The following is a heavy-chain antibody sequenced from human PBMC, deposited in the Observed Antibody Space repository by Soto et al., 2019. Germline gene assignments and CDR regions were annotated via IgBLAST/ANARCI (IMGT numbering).Heavy chain of an antibody. D-gene: IGHD3-3*01. J-gene: IGHJ4*02. CDR1: GGSISSYY. CDR3: ARASPYYDFWSGYYAYYFDY. V-gene: IGHV4-59*08. CDR2: IYYSGST. Sequence: PSETLSLTCTVSGGSISSYYWSWIRQPPGKGLEWIGYIYYSGSTNYNPSLKSRVTISVDTSKNQFSLKLSSVTAADTAVYYCARASPYYDFWSGYYAYYFDYWGQGTLVTVSS.